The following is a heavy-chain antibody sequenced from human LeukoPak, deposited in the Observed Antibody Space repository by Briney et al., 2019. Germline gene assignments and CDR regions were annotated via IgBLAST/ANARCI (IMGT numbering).Heavy chain of an antibody. Sequence: GGSLRLSCAASGFTFGSDAMSWVRQAPGKGLEWVSSISAYGAGTNYADSVKGRFTTSRDNSKNTLYLQMNSLRVEDTAAYYCAKRGDAFDIWGQGTMVTVSS. CDR2: ISAYGAGT. CDR1: GFTFGSDA. CDR3: AKRGDAFDI. J-gene: IGHJ3*02. V-gene: IGHV3-23*01.